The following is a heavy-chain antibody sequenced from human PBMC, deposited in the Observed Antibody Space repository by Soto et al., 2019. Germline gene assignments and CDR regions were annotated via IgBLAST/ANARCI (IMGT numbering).Heavy chain of an antibody. Sequence: GESLKISCKGSGYSFTSYWISWVRQMPGKGLEWMGRIDPSDSYTNYSPSFQGHVTISADKSISTAYLQWSSLKASDTAMYYCARHWYCSSTSCYTGYYYGMDVWGQGTTVTVS. CDR1: GYSFTSYW. D-gene: IGHD2-2*02. CDR3: ARHWYCSSTSCYTGYYYGMDV. CDR2: IDPSDSYT. V-gene: IGHV5-10-1*01. J-gene: IGHJ6*02.